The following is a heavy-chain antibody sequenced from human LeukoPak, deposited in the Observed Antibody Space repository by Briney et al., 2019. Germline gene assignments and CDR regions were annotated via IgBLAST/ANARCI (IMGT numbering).Heavy chain of an antibody. CDR2: IYYSGST. D-gene: IGHD5-24*01. V-gene: IGHV4-31*03. Sequence: TPSQTLSLTCSVSGGSISSDDYCWNWIRQHPGKGLEWIGYIYYSGSTYYNPSLKSRVALSVDTSKNQFSLKLSPLTAADTAVYYCAKSREEIRGLDAFDIWGQGTMVTVSS. CDR1: GGSISSDDYC. J-gene: IGHJ3*02. CDR3: AKSREEIRGLDAFDI.